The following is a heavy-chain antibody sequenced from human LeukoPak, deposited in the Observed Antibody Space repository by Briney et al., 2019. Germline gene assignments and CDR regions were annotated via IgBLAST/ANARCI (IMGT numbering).Heavy chain of an antibody. Sequence: PSETLSLTYAVYGGSFSGYYWSWIRQPPGKGLEWIGEINHSGSTNYNPSLKSRVTISVDTSKNQFSLKLSSVTAADTAVYYCARGQGQLWFGELVWYFDLWGRGTLVTVSS. CDR2: INHSGST. CDR1: GGSFSGYY. CDR3: ARGQGQLWFGELVWYFDL. J-gene: IGHJ2*01. D-gene: IGHD3-10*01. V-gene: IGHV4-34*01.